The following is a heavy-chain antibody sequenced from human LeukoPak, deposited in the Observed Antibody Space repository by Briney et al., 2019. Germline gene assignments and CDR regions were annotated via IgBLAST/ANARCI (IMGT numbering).Heavy chain of an antibody. V-gene: IGHV4-38-2*02. CDR1: GYSTSSGYY. D-gene: IGHD5-12*01. Sequence: SETLSLTCTVSGYSTSSGYYWGWIRQPPGKGLEWTGSIDHSGSTYYNPSLKSRITISVDTSKNQFSLKLSSVTAADTAVYYCARDHSGYDNFDYWGQGTLVTVSS. J-gene: IGHJ4*02. CDR3: ARDHSGYDNFDY. CDR2: IDHSGST.